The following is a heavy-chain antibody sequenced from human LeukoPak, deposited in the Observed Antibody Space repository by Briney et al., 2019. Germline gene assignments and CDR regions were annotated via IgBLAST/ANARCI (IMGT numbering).Heavy chain of an antibody. CDR3: ARHPYVVPAAMWVWFDP. CDR2: INHSGST. Sequence: SETLSLTCTVSGGSISSYYWSWIRQPPGKGLEWIGEINHSGSTNYNPSLKSRVTISVDTSKNQFSLKLSSVTAADTAVYYCARHPYVVPAAMWVWFDPWGQGTLVTVSS. J-gene: IGHJ5*02. V-gene: IGHV4-34*01. D-gene: IGHD2-2*01. CDR1: GGSISSYY.